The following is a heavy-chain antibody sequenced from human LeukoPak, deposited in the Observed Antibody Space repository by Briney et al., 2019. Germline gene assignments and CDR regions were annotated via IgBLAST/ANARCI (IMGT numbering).Heavy chain of an antibody. CDR3: ASVLRYFDWLPHFDY. V-gene: IGHV4-39*01. CDR1: GGSISSSSYY. D-gene: IGHD3-9*01. J-gene: IGHJ4*02. Sequence: SETLSLTCTVSGGSISSSSYYWGWIRQPPGKGLELIGRIYYSGSTYYNPSLKSRVTISVDTSKNQFSLKLSSVTAADTAVYYCASVLRYFDWLPHFDYWGQGTLVTVSS. CDR2: IYYSGST.